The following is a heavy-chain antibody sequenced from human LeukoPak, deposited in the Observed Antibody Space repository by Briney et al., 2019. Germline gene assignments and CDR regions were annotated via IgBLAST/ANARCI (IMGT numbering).Heavy chain of an antibody. CDR1: GGSFSGYH. Sequence: SETLSLTCAVYGGSFSGYHWSWIRQPPGKGLEWLGEINHNGSTNYNPSLKSRVTISVDTSKNQFSLKLSSVTAADTAVYYCARGRRHDYSSYGYYYYGMDVWGQGTTVTVSS. CDR2: INHNGST. D-gene: IGHD4-11*01. V-gene: IGHV4-34*01. CDR3: ARGRRHDYSSYGYYYYGMDV. J-gene: IGHJ6*02.